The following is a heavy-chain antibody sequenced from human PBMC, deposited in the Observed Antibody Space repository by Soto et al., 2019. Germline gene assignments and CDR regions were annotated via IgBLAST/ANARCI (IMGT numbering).Heavy chain of an antibody. CDR2: MYNTGST. V-gene: IGHV4-59*01. J-gene: IGHJ6*02. Sequence: SETLSLTCTVSGGSISGYYWSWIRQPPGKGLEWIGYMYNTGSTVYNPSFKSRVTISVDTSKNQFSLKLNSVTAADTAVYYCARDLWGYCGTDCYPLDVWVQGTTVTVSS. CDR3: ARDLWGYCGTDCYPLDV. D-gene: IGHD2-21*02. CDR1: GGSISGYY.